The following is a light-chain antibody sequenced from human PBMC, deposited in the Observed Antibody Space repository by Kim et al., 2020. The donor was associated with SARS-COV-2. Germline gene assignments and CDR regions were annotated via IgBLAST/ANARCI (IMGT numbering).Light chain of an antibody. CDR3: QTWGTGLGV. CDR2: LNSDGSH. Sequence: SAKRTCTLSSGHSSYGIAWHQQQPEKGPRYLMKLNSDGSHSKGDGIPDRFSGSSSGAERYLTISSLQSEDEADYYCQTWGTGLGVFGTGTKVTVL. J-gene: IGLJ1*01. V-gene: IGLV4-69*01. CDR1: SGHSSYG.